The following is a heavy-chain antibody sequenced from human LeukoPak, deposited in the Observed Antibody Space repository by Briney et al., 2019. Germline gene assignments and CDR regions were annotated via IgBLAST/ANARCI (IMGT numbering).Heavy chain of an antibody. CDR1: GFTFSSYA. D-gene: IGHD6-13*01. CDR2: ISSKGDNI. Sequence: GGSLRLSCAASGFTFSSYAIHWVRQAPGKGLEYVSTISSKGDNIFYANSVKGRFTISRGNSKNTVYLQMGSLRAEDMAVYYCGRVRISAARGHMDVWGKGTTVTVSS. CDR3: GRVRISAARGHMDV. J-gene: IGHJ6*04. V-gene: IGHV3-64*01.